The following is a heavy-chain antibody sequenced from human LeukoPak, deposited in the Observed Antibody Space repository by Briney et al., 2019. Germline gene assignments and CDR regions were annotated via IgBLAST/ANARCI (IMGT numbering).Heavy chain of an antibody. CDR2: IYYSGST. V-gene: IGHV4-59*08. Sequence: PSETLSLTCTVSGGSISNYYWSWIRQPPGKGLEWIGYIYYSGSTSYNPSLMSRVTISVDTSKNQFSLKLSSVTAADTAVYYCARGRLDGGSINYFDYWGQGTLVTVSS. J-gene: IGHJ4*02. CDR1: GGSISNYY. CDR3: ARGRLDGGSINYFDY. D-gene: IGHD2-15*01.